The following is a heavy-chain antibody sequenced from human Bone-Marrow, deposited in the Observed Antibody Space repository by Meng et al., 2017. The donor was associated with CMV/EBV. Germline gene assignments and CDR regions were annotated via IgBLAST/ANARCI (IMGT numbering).Heavy chain of an antibody. D-gene: IGHD1-26*01. CDR1: GGSISSYY. V-gene: IGHV4-59*01. CDR2: IYYSGST. Sequence: SETLSLTCTVSGGSISSYYWSWIRQPPGKGLEWIGYIYYSGSTNYNPSLKSRVTISVDTSKNQFSLKLSSVTAADTAVYYCARGDSGSHVKYAFDIWGQGTMATVSS. CDR3: ARGDSGSHVKYAFDI. J-gene: IGHJ3*02.